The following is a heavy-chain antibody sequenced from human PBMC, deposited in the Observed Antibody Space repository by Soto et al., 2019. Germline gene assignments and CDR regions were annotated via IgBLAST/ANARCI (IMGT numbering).Heavy chain of an antibody. J-gene: IGHJ5*02. D-gene: IGHD6-13*01. CDR2: IYPGDSDT. CDR1: GYSFTSYW. CDR3: ARRSSSWYLGRNWFDP. V-gene: IGHV5-51*01. Sequence: GESLKISCKGSGYSFTSYWIGWVRQMPGKGLEWMGIIYPGDSDTRYSPSFQGQVTISADKSISSAYLQWRSLKASDTAMYYCARRSSSWYLGRNWFDPWGQGTLVTVSS.